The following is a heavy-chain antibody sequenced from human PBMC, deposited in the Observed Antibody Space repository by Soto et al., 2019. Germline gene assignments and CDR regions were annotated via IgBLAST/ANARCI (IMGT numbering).Heavy chain of an antibody. D-gene: IGHD6-19*01. CDR2: ISVYSGST. V-gene: IGHV1-18*04. CDR1: GYTFTSYG. CDR3: ARDSWGLAVPDYHYYAMDV. Sequence: QVQLVQSGAEVKKPGASVRVSCEASGYTFTSYGISWVRQAPGQGPEWMGWISVYSGSTNYAQKLQGRVTMTTDRSTRAVYMELRSLRSDDTAVYYCARDSWGLAVPDYHYYAMDVWGQGTTVTVS. J-gene: IGHJ6*02.